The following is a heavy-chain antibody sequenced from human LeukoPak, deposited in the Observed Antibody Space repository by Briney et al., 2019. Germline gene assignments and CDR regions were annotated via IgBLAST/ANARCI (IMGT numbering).Heavy chain of an antibody. CDR3: AKGAYCSTTSRYNYYYYDMDV. CDR1: GFTFSNFA. D-gene: IGHD2-2*02. V-gene: IGHV3-23*01. Sequence: GGSLRLSCAASGFTFSNFAMSWVRQAPGKGLEWVSTISGSGGSTYYADSVKGRFTISRDNSKNTLYLQMNSLRAEDTAVYYCAKGAYCSTTSRYNYYYYDMDVWGQGTTVTVSS. CDR2: ISGSGGST. J-gene: IGHJ6*02.